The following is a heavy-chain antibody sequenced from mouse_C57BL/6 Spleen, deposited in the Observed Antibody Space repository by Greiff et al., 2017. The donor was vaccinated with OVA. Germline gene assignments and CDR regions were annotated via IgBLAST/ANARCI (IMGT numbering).Heavy chain of an antibody. V-gene: IGHV1-18*01. D-gene: IGHD1-1*01. J-gene: IGHJ4*01. CDR2: INPNNGGT. CDR3: ARQGSYYGSSPYAMDY. Sequence: VQLQQSGPELVKPGASVQIPCKASGYTFTDYNMDWVKQSHGKSLEWIGDINPNNGGTIYNQKFKGKATLTVDKSSSTAYMALRSLTSEDTAVYYCARQGSYYGSSPYAMDYWGQGTSVTVSS. CDR1: GYTFTDYN.